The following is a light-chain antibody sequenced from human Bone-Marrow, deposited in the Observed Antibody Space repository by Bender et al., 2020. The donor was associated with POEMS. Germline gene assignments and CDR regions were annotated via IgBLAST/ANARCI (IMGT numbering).Light chain of an antibody. CDR3: ASHAGSTCL. V-gene: IGLV3-21*02. J-gene: IGLJ2*01. CDR1: NIESKS. CDR2: DDS. Sequence: SYVLTQPPSVSAAPGQTARLTCVGNNIESKSVHWYQQKPGQAPVLVVYDDSDRPSGVSNRFSGSKSGNTASLTVSGLQAEDEADYYCASHAGSTCLFGGGTRLTVL.